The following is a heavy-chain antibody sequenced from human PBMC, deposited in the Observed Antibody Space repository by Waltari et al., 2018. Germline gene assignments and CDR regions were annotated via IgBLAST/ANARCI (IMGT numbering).Heavy chain of an antibody. J-gene: IGHJ2*01. V-gene: IGHV4-39*01. CDR2: IYYSGST. D-gene: IGHD5-12*01. Sequence: QLQLQESGPGLVKPSETLSLTCTVSGGSISSSSYYWGWIRQPPGKGLEWIGSIYYSGSTYYNPSLKSRVTISVDTSKNQFSRKLSSVTAADTAVYYCASSDGYNDGWYFDLWGRGTLVTVSS. CDR1: GGSISSSSYY. CDR3: ASSDGYNDGWYFDL.